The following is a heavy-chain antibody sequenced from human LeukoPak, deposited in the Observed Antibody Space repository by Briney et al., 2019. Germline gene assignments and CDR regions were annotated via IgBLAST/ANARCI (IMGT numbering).Heavy chain of an antibody. CDR1: GFTFSSYG. CDR3: AKDGVFVAVAGTVSADY. V-gene: IGHV3-30*18. D-gene: IGHD6-19*01. CDR2: ISYDGSNK. J-gene: IGHJ4*02. Sequence: PGGSLRLSCAASGFTFSSYGMHWVRQAPGKGLEWVAVISYDGSNKFYADSVKGRFTISRDNSKNTLYLQMNSLRAEDTAVYYCAKDGVFVAVAGTVSADYWGQGTLVTVSS.